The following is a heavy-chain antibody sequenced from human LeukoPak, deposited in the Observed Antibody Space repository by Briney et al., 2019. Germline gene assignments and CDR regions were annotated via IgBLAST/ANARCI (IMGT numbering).Heavy chain of an antibody. D-gene: IGHD1-7*01. CDR2: IIPIFGTA. CDR3: ATGFNWNSDAFDI. V-gene: IGHV1-69*06. CDR1: GGTFSSYA. Sequence: SVKVSCKASGGTFSSYAISWVRQAPGQGLEWMGGIIPIFGTANYAQKFQGRVTITADKSTSTAYMELSSLRSEDTAVCYCATGFNWNSDAFDIWGQGTMVTVSS. J-gene: IGHJ3*02.